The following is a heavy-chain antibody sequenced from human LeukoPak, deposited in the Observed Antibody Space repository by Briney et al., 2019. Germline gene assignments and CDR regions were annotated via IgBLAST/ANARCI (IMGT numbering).Heavy chain of an antibody. V-gene: IGHV3-23*01. D-gene: IGHD6-13*01. Sequence: GGSLRLSCVACRFIYSRYAMSGVRPARGKGLEWVSASNGDSGRTYYADSVKGRFTISRDNSKYTLYLQMQSLRAEDTAVDFLSKSTVGCGSHCGLYYYYMDDWGEGTTVTVSS. J-gene: IGHJ6*03. CDR2: SNGDSGRT. CDR3: SKSTVGCGSHCGLYYYYMDD. CDR1: RFIYSRYA.